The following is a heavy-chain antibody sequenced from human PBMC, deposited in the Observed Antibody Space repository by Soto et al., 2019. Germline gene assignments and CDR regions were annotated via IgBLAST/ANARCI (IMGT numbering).Heavy chain of an antibody. CDR3: ARRYSSGWAYYYYYGMDV. V-gene: IGHV4-59*01. D-gene: IGHD6-19*01. J-gene: IGHJ6*02. CDR2: IYYSGST. Sequence: SETLSLTCTVSGGSISSYYWSWIRQPPGKGLEWIGYIYYSGSTNYNPSLKSRVTISVDTSKNQFSLKLSSVTAADTAVYYCARRYSSGWAYYYYYGMDVWGQGTTVPVSS. CDR1: GGSISSYY.